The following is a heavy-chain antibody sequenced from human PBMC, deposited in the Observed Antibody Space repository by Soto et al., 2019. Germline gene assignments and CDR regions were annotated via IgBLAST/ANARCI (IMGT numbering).Heavy chain of an antibody. CDR2: ISYDGSNK. Sequence: QVQLVESGGGVVQPGRSLRLSCAASGFTFSSYGMHWVRQAPGKGREWVAVISYDGSNKYYADSVKGRFTISRDNSKYTLYLQMNSLRAEDTAVYYCAKGECGGDCYSFEAFDIWGQGTRVTFSS. CDR3: AKGECGGDCYSFEAFDI. J-gene: IGHJ3*02. D-gene: IGHD2-21*02. V-gene: IGHV3-30*18. CDR1: GFTFSSYG.